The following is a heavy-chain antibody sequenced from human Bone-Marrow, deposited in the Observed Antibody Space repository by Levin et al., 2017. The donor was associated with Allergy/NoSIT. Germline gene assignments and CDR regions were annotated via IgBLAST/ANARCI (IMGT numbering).Heavy chain of an antibody. Sequence: SETLSLTCTVSGGSISSYYWSWIRQPPGKGLEWIGYIYYSGSTNYNPSLKSRVTISVDTSKNQFSLKLSSVTAADTAVYYCAREGRYCTNGVCYNHYWYFDLWGRGTLVTVSS. V-gene: IGHV4-59*01. CDR3: AREGRYCTNGVCYNHYWYFDL. D-gene: IGHD2-8*01. CDR1: GGSISSYY. CDR2: IYYSGST. J-gene: IGHJ2*01.